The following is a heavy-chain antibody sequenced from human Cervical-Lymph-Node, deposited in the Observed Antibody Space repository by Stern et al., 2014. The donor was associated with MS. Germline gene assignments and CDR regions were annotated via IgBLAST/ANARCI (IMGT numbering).Heavy chain of an antibody. J-gene: IGHJ4*02. V-gene: IGHV3-21*01. D-gene: IGHD4-23*01. Sequence: EVQLLESGGGLVKPGGSLRLSCAASGFTFSSYSMNWVRQAPGKGLEWVASISCGGSYIYYADSLKGRFTISRDNAKNSLYLQMNSLRAEDTAVYYCARGRGGNYRYYFDYWGQGTLVTVSS. CDR3: ARGRGGNYRYYFDY. CDR1: GFTFSSYS. CDR2: ISCGGSYI.